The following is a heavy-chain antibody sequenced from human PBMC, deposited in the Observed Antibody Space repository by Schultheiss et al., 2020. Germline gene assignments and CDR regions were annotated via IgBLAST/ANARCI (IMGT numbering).Heavy chain of an antibody. CDR3: ARSRGGYYYDSTGGPFDY. Sequence: SETLSLTCTVSGGSISSSSYYWGWIRQPPGKGLEWIGSIYHSGSTYFNPSLKSRVTLSVDRSKNQFSLKLSSVTAADTAVYYCARSRGGYYYDSTGGPFDYWGQGTLVTVSS. J-gene: IGHJ4*02. CDR1: GGSISSSSYY. CDR2: IYHSGST. V-gene: IGHV4-39*07. D-gene: IGHD3-22*01.